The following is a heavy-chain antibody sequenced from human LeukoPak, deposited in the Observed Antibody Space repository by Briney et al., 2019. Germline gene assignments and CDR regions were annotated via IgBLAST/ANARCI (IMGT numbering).Heavy chain of an antibody. Sequence: PGGSLRLSCSASGFTFSSYAMHWVRQAPGKGLEYVSAISSNGGSTYYADSVKGRFTISRDNSKNTLYLQMNSLRAEDTAVYYCAKDASITMVRGVIIPFDYWGQGTLVTVSS. CDR1: GFTFSSYA. CDR2: ISSNGGST. D-gene: IGHD3-10*01. J-gene: IGHJ4*02. CDR3: AKDASITMVRGVIIPFDY. V-gene: IGHV3-64*04.